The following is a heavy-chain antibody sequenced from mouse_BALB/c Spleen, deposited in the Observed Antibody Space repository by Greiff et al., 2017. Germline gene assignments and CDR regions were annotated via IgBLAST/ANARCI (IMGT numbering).Heavy chain of an antibody. V-gene: IGHV7-3*02. Sequence: EVKLMESGGGLVQPGGSLRLSCATSGFTFTDYYMSWVRQPPGKALEWLGFIRNKANGYTTEYSASVKGRFTISRDNSQSILYLQMNTLGAEDSATYYCARDTTDDAMDYWGQGTSVTVSS. CDR1: GFTFTDYY. D-gene: IGHD1-1*01. CDR3: ARDTTDDAMDY. J-gene: IGHJ4*01. CDR2: IRNKANGYTT.